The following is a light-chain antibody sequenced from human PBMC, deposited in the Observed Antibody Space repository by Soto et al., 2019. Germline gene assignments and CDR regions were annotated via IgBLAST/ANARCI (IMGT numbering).Light chain of an antibody. CDR3: QQSNSFAYT. J-gene: IGKJ2*01. Sequence: DIQMTQSPSSVSASVGDRVTITGRASQGISTWLAWYHQKPGRAPTLLISSVSSLQRGVPSRVSGRGSATDFTLTISSLQPEDFATYFCQQSNSFAYTFGHATRLEI. V-gene: IGKV1-12*01. CDR1: QGISTW. CDR2: SVS.